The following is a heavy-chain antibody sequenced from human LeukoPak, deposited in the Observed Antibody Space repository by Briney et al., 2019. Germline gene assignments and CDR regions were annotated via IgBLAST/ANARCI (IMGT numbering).Heavy chain of an antibody. V-gene: IGHV4-39*01. J-gene: IGHJ4*02. Sequence: SETLSLTCTVSGGSISSSSYYWGWIRQPPGKGLEWIGSIYYSGSTYYNPSLKSRVTISVDTSKNQFSLKLSSVTAADTAVYYCARAYYDSSGYGHDYWGQGTLVTVSS. D-gene: IGHD3-22*01. CDR3: ARAYYDSSGYGHDY. CDR1: GGSISSSSYY. CDR2: IYYSGST.